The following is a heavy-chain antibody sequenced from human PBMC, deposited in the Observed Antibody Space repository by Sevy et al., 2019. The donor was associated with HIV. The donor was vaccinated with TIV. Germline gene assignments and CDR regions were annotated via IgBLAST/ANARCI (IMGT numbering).Heavy chain of an antibody. J-gene: IGHJ4*02. V-gene: IGHV3-21*01. Sequence: GGSLRLSCAASGFTFSTYHMEWIRQAPGKGLEWVSSISPGNNYIYYADSVKGRFAISRDDAENSLFLQMNSLRDEDTAIYYCVTVTGRGYGRYYFDYWGQGILVTVSS. CDR1: GFTFSTYH. D-gene: IGHD5-18*01. CDR3: VTVTGRGYGRYYFDY. CDR2: ISPGNNYI.